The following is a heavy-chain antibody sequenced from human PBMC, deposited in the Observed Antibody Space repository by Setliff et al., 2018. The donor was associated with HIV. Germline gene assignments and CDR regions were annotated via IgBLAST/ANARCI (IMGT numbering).Heavy chain of an antibody. CDR2: ISYGSTYI. D-gene: IGHD3-16*01. J-gene: IGHJ6*03. V-gene: IGHV3-21*01. CDR3: ARSGGIGNYHWDV. CDR1: GFTFSNFW. Sequence: KPGGSLRLSCATSGFTFSNFWMTWVRQAPGKGLEWVSSISYGSTYIYQSDSVRGRFTISRDDAKKSLYLQMNSLGAEDTAVYYCARSGGIGNYHWDVWGKGTTVTVSS.